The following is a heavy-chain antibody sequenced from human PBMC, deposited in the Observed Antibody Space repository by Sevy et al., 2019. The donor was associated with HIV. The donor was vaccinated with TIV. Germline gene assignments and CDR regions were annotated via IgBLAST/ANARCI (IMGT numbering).Heavy chain of an antibody. CDR3: ARTSGTYHAFDL. CDR1: GFPFSSYS. Sequence: GGSLRLSCAASGFPFSSYSFYWVRQAPGKGLEYVSAIGSDGETTLYASSVKGRFTISRDNSKNTVFLQMGRLRSEDMSVYSCARTSGTYHAFDLWGRGTMVTVSS. CDR2: IGSDGETT. V-gene: IGHV3-64*01. J-gene: IGHJ3*01. D-gene: IGHD1-26*01.